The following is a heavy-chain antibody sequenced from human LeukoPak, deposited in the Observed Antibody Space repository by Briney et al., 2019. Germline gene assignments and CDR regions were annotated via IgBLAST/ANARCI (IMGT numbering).Heavy chain of an antibody. CDR2: IYYLGGT. CDR1: GGSISGYY. V-gene: IGHV4-59*08. CDR3: ARRSYGSASPLRMDV. J-gene: IGHJ6*02. Sequence: PSETLSLTCTVSGGSISGYYCTWIRQPPGKGLEWIGYIYYLGGTNYNPSLKSRVTISLDTSKNQFSLKLSSVTAADTAVYYCARRSYGSASPLRMDVWGQGTTVTVSS. D-gene: IGHD3-10*01.